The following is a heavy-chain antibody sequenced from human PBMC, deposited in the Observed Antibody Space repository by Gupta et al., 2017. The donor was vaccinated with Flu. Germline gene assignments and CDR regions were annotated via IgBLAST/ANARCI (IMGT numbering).Heavy chain of an antibody. CDR1: GVPFSGYS. D-gene: IGHD3-16*01. CDR2: TSHPGIT. CDR3: SRVGGNFLRRVPYFQH. V-gene: IGHV4-34*01. Sequence: QVRLEQWGAGLLKTSETPSLPRRAHGVPFSGYSRSRIRQSPGKGLAWHAETSHPGITNYNPSLESRLTISVDASNNQFSLKLRDVTAADTAVYYCSRVGGNFLRRVPYFQHWGQGTLVTVSS. J-gene: IGHJ1*01.